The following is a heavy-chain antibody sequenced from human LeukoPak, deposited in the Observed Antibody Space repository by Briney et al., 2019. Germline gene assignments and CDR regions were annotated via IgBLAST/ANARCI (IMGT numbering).Heavy chain of an antibody. CDR2: ISGDGGST. CDR1: GFTFDDYA. V-gene: IGHV3-43*02. J-gene: IGHJ4*02. CDR3: AKDHYGAGDY. Sequence: GGSLRLSCAASGFTFDDYAMHWVRQAPGKGLEWVSLISGDGGSTYYADSVKGRFTISRDNSKNSLYLQMNSLRTEDIALYYCAKDHYGAGDYWGQGTLVTVSS. D-gene: IGHD4-17*01.